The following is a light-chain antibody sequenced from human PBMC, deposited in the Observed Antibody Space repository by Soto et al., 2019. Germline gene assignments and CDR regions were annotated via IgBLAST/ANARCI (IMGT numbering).Light chain of an antibody. CDR3: NSYTTSNTFV. Sequence: QSVLTQPASVSGSSGQSITISCSGTNSDIGSYNYVSWYLQHPGKAPKLIVFEVSNRPSGISDRFSGSKSGNTAYLTISGLQTEDEADYYCNSYTTSNTFVFGSGTKVTVL. V-gene: IGLV2-14*01. CDR2: EVS. CDR1: NSDIGSYNY. J-gene: IGLJ1*01.